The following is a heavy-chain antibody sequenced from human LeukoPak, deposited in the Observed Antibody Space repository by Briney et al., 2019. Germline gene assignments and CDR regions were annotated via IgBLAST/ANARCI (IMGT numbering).Heavy chain of an antibody. CDR1: GGSISDHY. D-gene: IGHD3-9*01. J-gene: IGHJ5*02. CDR3: ARVKGDILTGYWLQFDP. V-gene: IGHV4-4*07. CDR2: MYVSGTT. Sequence: SETLSLTCTVSGGSISDHYLSWIRQPAGKGLEWIGRMYVSGTTNYNPSLRSRVTISVDTSKNQFSLKLSSVTAADTAVYYCARVKGDILTGYWLQFDPWGQGTLVTVSS.